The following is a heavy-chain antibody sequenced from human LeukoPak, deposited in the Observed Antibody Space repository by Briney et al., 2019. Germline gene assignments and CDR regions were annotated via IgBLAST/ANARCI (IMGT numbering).Heavy chain of an antibody. V-gene: IGHV3-21*01. Sequence: GGSLRLSCAASGFTFSSYSMNWVRQAPGKGLEWVSSISSSSSYIYYADSVKGRFTISRENAKNSLYLQMNSLRAEDTAVYYCARDTVDTAMALDYWGQGTLVTVSS. CDR3: ARDTVDTAMALDY. CDR2: ISSSSSYI. CDR1: GFTFSSYS. D-gene: IGHD5-18*01. J-gene: IGHJ4*02.